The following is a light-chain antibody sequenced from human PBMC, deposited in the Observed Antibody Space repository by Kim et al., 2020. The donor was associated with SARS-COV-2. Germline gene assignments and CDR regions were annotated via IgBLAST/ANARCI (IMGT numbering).Light chain of an antibody. J-gene: IGLJ3*02. Sequence: QSALTQPASVSGSPGQSITISCTGTTSDVGGFDYVSWYQQHPDKAPRSIIYAVTKRPSGVSHRFSGSKSGDTASLTISGLQAEDEAVYYCSSHSPSPAALLFGGGTQLTVL. CDR2: AVT. V-gene: IGLV2-14*03. CDR1: TSDVGGFDY. CDR3: SSHSPSPAALL.